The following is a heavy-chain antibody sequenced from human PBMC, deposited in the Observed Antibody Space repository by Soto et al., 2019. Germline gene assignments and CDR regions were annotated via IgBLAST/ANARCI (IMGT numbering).Heavy chain of an antibody. CDR3: VKGNQLLRYYFEF. Sequence: GGSLRLSCSVSGFTFGNYAMHWVRQAPGKGLEYVSGITSDGDSTWHADSVKDRFTISRDNSKNTLFLQMSSLRVEDTAIYFCVKGNQLLRYYFEFWGPGTLVTVSS. D-gene: IGHD2-15*01. J-gene: IGHJ4*01. V-gene: IGHV3-64D*06. CDR1: GFTFGNYA. CDR2: ITSDGDST.